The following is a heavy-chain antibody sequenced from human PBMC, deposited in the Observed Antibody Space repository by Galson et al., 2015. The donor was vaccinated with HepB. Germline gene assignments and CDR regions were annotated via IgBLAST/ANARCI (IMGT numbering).Heavy chain of an antibody. J-gene: IGHJ4*02. D-gene: IGHD6-6*01. V-gene: IGHV3-30-3*01. CDR2: ISYDGSNK. CDR3: ARVRGKYSSSLHFDY. CDR1: GFTFSGYA. Sequence: SLRLSCAASGFTFSGYAMHWVRQAPGKGLEWVAVISYDGSNKYYADSVKGRFTISRDNSKNTLYLQMNSLRAEDTAVYYCARVRGKYSSSLHFDYWGQGTLVTVSS.